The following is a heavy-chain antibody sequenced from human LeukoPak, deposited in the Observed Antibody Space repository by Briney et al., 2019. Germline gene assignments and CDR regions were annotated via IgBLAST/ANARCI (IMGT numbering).Heavy chain of an antibody. CDR3: ARDSKGYFDSNWFDP. J-gene: IGHJ5*02. CDR2: IYYSGST. V-gene: IGHV4-59*12. D-gene: IGHD3-9*01. Sequence: TSETLSLTCTVSGGSISSYYWSWIRQPPGKGLEWIGYIYYSGSTNYNPSLKSRVTISVDTSKNQFSLKLSSVTAADTAVYYCARDSKGYFDSNWFDPWGQGTLVTVSS. CDR1: GGSISSYY.